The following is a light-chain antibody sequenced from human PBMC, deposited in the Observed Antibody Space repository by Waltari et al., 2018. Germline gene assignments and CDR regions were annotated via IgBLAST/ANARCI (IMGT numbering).Light chain of an antibody. CDR3: SSYISSSTLEL. CDR1: ISDVGAYNY. J-gene: IGLJ2*01. V-gene: IGLV2-14*03. Sequence: QSALTQPASVSGSPGQSLTISCTGTISDVGAYNYVSWYQQPPGKAPKLMIFDVSIRPSGVSNRFSGSKSGNTASLTISGLQAEDEADYYCSSYISSSTLELFGGGTSLTVL. CDR2: DVS.